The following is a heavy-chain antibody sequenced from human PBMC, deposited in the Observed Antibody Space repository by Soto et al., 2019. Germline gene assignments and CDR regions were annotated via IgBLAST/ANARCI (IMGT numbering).Heavy chain of an antibody. V-gene: IGHV4-31*03. CDR3: ARDRLMATAGTARHYFGLDV. Sequence: KPSETLSLTCTVSGGSIRSGGYYWSWVRQNPRKGLEWIGNIYYSGNTYYNPSLKSRLTISVDTSKNQFSLNLSSVTAADTAVYYCARDRLMATAGTARHYFGLDVWGQRTTVTVSS. J-gene: IGHJ6*02. D-gene: IGHD5-18*01. CDR1: GGSIRSGGYY. CDR2: IYYSGNT.